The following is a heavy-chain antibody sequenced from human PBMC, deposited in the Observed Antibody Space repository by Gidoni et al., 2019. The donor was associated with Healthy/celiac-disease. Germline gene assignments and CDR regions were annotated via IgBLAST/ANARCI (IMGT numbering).Heavy chain of an antibody. CDR3: AREPQYGDAFDY. CDR2: IKKDGSEK. Sequence: VQLVESGGGLVHPGASLSFSCALSGFTFSSYWMCWVSQASGKGLEWVANIKKDGSEKYYVDSVKGRFTISRDNAKNSMYLQMNSLRAEDTAGYYCAREPQYGDAFDYWGQGTLVTVSS. D-gene: IGHD4-17*01. J-gene: IGHJ4*02. V-gene: IGHV3-7*04. CDR1: GFTFSSYW.